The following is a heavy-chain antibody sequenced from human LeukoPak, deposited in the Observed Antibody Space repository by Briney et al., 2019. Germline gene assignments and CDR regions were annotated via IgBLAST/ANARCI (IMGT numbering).Heavy chain of an antibody. Sequence: PSETLSLTCTVSGGPISSYYWSWIRQPPGKGLEWIGYIYYSGSTNYNPSLKSRVTISVDTSKNQFSLKLSSVTAADTAVYYCASWSDTMDVWGKGTPGTVSS. CDR1: GGPISSYY. CDR2: IYYSGST. J-gene: IGHJ6*03. CDR3: ASWSDTMDV. D-gene: IGHD5-18*01. V-gene: IGHV4-59*08.